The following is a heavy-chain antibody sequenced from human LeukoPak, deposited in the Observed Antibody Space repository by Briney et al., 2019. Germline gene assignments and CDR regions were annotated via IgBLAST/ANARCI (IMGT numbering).Heavy chain of an antibody. Sequence: GGSLRLSCVASGFTFSSYAMTWVRQAPGKGLEWVSAISGSGGSTYYADSVKGRFTISRDNSKNTLYLQMSSLRVEDTAVYSCAKESVGGGFFYYYVMDVWGPGTTATVSS. CDR3: AKESVGGGFFYYYVMDV. V-gene: IGHV3-23*01. CDR2: ISGSGGST. J-gene: IGHJ6*02. CDR1: GFTFSSYA. D-gene: IGHD2-15*01.